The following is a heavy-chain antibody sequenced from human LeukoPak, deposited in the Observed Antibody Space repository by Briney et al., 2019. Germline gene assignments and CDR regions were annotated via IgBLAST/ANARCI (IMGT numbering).Heavy chain of an antibody. V-gene: IGHV3-64*01. CDR3: ARESGKTEGWFDP. J-gene: IGHJ5*02. CDR2: INSNGNIT. CDR1: GFTFRSYG. D-gene: IGHD1-1*01. Sequence: PGGSLRLSCVASGFTFRSYGMHWVRQAPGKGLEYVSAINSNGNITYYANSVKGRFTMSRDNSKNTLYLQMGSLRDDDMAVYYCARESGKTEGWFDPWGQGTLVTVSS.